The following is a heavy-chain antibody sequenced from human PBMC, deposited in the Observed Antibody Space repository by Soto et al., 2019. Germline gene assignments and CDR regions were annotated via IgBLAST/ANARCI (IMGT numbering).Heavy chain of an antibody. V-gene: IGHV3-11*05. J-gene: IGHJ4*02. CDR3: ARGRGAAADYFDF. CDR2: ISSSTSHT. D-gene: IGHD1-26*01. Sequence: QVQLVESGGGLVKPGGSLRLSCAVSGFTFSDYYMTWTRQAPGKGLEWVSYISSSTSHTNYADSVKGRFTISRDNAKNSLFLQMTSLRAEDTAVYYCARGRGAAADYFDFWGQGTLVTVSS. CDR1: GFTFSDYY.